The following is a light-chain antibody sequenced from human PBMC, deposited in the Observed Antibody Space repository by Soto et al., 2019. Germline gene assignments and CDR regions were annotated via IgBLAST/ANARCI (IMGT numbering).Light chain of an antibody. CDR1: SSNIGSNI. Sequence: QSVLTQPPSASGTPGQRVTISCSGSSSNIGSNIVNWYQQLPGTAPKLLIYSNNRRPSGVPDRFSGSKSGTSASLAISGLQSEAEADYYCAAWDDSLNGVVFGGGTQLTVL. CDR2: SNN. CDR3: AAWDDSLNGVV. V-gene: IGLV1-44*01. J-gene: IGLJ7*01.